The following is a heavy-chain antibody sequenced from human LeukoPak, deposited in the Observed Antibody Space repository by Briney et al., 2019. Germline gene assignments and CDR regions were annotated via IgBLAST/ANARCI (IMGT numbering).Heavy chain of an antibody. CDR2: IYYSGST. J-gene: IGHJ6*02. V-gene: IGHV4-59*08. CDR1: GGSISSYY. D-gene: IGHD5-18*01. Sequence: SETLSLTCTVSGGSISSYYWSWIRQPPGKGLEWIGYIYYSGSTNYNPSLKSRVTISVDTSKNQFSLKLSSVTAADTAVYYCARGGYSYGLYYHYGMDVWGQGTTVTASS. CDR3: ARGGYSYGLYYHYGMDV.